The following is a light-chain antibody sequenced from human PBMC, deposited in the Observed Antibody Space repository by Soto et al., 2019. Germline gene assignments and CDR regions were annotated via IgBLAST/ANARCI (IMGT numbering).Light chain of an antibody. Sequence: QSALTQPASVSGSPGQSITISCTGTSSDIGSYDYVCWYQQYPGKAPKLIIYDVSNRPSGVSNRFSGSKSGNTASLTVSGLQAEDEADYYCSSYTTRRALGILFGGETKLTVL. V-gene: IGLV2-14*01. J-gene: IGLJ2*01. CDR3: SSYTTRRALGIL. CDR1: SSDIGSYDY. CDR2: DVS.